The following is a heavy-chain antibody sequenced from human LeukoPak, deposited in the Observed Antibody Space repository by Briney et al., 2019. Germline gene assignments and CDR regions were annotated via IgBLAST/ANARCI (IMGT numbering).Heavy chain of an antibody. CDR2: INTNTGNP. D-gene: IGHD5-24*01. V-gene: IGHV7-4-1*02. Sequence: GASVKVSCKASGYTFTSYGLNWVRQAPGQELEWMGWINTNTGNPTYAQGFTGRFVFSLDTSVSTAYLQISSLKAEDTAVYYCARASRDGYNIDDYWGQGTLVTVSS. CDR3: ARASRDGYNIDDY. J-gene: IGHJ4*02. CDR1: GYTFTSYG.